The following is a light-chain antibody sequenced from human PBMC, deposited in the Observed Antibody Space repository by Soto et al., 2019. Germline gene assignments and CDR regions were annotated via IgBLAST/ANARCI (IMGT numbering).Light chain of an antibody. V-gene: IGLV1-44*01. CDR1: SSTIGSNA. CDR3: SAWDDSLNQRV. Sequence: QSVLTQPPSASGTPGQRVTISCSGRSSTIGSNAVNWYQQLPGTAPKLLIYSDDQRPSGVPDRFSGYKSGTSASLAISGLKSEDEADYYCSAWDDSLNQRVFGGGTKLTVL. J-gene: IGLJ2*01. CDR2: SDD.